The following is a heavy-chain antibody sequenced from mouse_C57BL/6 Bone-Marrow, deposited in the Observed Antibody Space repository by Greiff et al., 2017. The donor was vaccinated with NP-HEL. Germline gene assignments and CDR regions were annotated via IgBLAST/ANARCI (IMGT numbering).Heavy chain of an antibody. CDR1: GFSLTSYG. CDR2: IWRGGST. J-gene: IGHJ1*03. D-gene: IGHD1-1*01. V-gene: IGHV2-5*01. CDR3: AKNRDYGSSYGWYFDV. Sequence: VQLQESGPGLVQPSQSLSITCTVSGFSLTSYGVHWVRQSPGKGLEWLGVIWRGGSTDYNAAFMSRLSITKDNSKSQVFFKMNSLQADDTAIYYCAKNRDYGSSYGWYFDVWGTGTTVTVSS.